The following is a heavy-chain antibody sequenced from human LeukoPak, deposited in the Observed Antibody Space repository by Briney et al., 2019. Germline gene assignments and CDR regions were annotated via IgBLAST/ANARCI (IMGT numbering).Heavy chain of an antibody. Sequence: ASVKVSCKASGYTLTGYYMHWVRQAPGQGLEWMGWINPNSGGTNYAQKFQGRVTMTRDTSISTAYMELSRLRSDDTAVYYCARVSGVVFRGMDVWGQGTTVTVSS. CDR2: INPNSGGT. V-gene: IGHV1-2*02. CDR3: ARVSGVVFRGMDV. CDR1: GYTLTGYY. D-gene: IGHD3-3*01. J-gene: IGHJ6*02.